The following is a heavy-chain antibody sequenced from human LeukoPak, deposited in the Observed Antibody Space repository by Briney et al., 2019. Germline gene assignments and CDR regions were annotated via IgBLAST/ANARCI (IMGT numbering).Heavy chain of an antibody. CDR3: ARVIVDFWSGYYIKGSDYFDY. CDR1: GGTFSSYA. CDR2: IIPILGIA. D-gene: IGHD3-3*01. Sequence: SVKVSCKASGGTFSSYAISWVRQAPGQGLEWMGRIIPILGIANYAQKFQGRVTITADKSTSTAYMELSSLRSEDTAVYYCARVIVDFWSGYYIKGSDYFDYWGQGTLVTVSS. J-gene: IGHJ4*02. V-gene: IGHV1-69*04.